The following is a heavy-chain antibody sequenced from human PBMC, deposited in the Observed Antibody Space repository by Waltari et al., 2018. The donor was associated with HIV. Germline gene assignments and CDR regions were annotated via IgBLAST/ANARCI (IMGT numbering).Heavy chain of an antibody. V-gene: IGHV4-31*03. CDR3: ARRRDYDNSGHYYYCDY. CDR2: IYYSGST. J-gene: IGHJ4*02. Sequence: QVQLQESGPGLVKPSQTLSLTCTVSGASISSGGYYWSWIRQHPGKGLEWIGYIYYSGSTYYKPSLKRRVTISVDTSKNQFSLKMTSVTAADTAVYYCARRRDYDNSGHYYYCDYWGQGALVTVSS. CDR1: GASISSGGYY. D-gene: IGHD3-22*01.